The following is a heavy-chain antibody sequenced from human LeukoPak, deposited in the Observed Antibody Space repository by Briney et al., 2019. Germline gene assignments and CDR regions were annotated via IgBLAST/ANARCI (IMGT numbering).Heavy chain of an antibody. J-gene: IGHJ6*03. Sequence: ASVKVSCKASGYRFSSYYMIWVRQAPGQGLEWMGIINPSGGSTSYAQKFQGRVTMTRDMSTSTVYMELSSLRSEDTAVYYCARDQGRTMVRGVIRTGRYMDVWGKGTTVTVSS. CDR3: ARDQGRTMVRGVIRTGRYMDV. V-gene: IGHV1-46*01. D-gene: IGHD3-10*01. CDR2: INPSGGST. CDR1: GYRFSSYY.